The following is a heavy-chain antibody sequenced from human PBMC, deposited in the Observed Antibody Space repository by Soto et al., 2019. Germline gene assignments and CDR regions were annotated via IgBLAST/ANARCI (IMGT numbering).Heavy chain of an antibody. CDR1: GYTFTSYY. Sequence: TSVKVSCKASGYTFTSYYMHWVRRAPGQGLEWMGIINPSGGSTSYAQKFQGRVTMTRDTSTSTVYMELSSLRSEDTAVYYCASSLIMFDYYGSGSYRGYGAFDIWGQGTMVTVS. CDR2: INPSGGST. V-gene: IGHV1-46*01. J-gene: IGHJ3*02. D-gene: IGHD3-10*01. CDR3: ASSLIMFDYYGSGSYRGYGAFDI.